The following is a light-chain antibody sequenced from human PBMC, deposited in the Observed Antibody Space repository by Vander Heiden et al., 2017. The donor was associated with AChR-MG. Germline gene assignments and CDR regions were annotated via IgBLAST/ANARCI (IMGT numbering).Light chain of an antibody. CDR3: QHRGI. CDR1: QSVSSY. V-gene: IGKV3-11*01. J-gene: IGKJ1*01. Sequence: IVLTQSPPTLSFSPGERATLSCRDSQSVSSYLAWYHQKPGQAPRLLIYDASNRATGIPARFSGSGTGTVFTLTISSLEPEDFAVYYCQHRGIFGQGTKVEIK. CDR2: DAS.